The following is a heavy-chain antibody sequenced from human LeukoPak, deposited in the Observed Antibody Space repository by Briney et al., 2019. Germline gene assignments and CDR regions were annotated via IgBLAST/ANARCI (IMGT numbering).Heavy chain of an antibody. V-gene: IGHV3-13*01. Sequence: GGSLRLSCAASGFTFSNYDMHWVRQATGKGLEWVSGIATNGDTFYLGSVKGRFTMSRANAMNSVYLQMNSLRVGDTAIYYCARGAENGFDPWGQGTLVTVSS. CDR1: GFTFSNYD. J-gene: IGHJ5*02. D-gene: IGHD2-8*01. CDR2: IATNGDT. CDR3: ARGAENGFDP.